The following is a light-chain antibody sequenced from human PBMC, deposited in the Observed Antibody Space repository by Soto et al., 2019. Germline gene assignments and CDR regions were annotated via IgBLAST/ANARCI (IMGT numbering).Light chain of an antibody. Sequence: QSALTQPASVSGSPGQSITISCTGTRSDVGGYNSVSWYQHHPGKVPKLMIYDVSTRPSGISYRVSGSKSGNTASLTISGLQAEDEAEYYCSSYTNSATLIFGGGTKLTVL. J-gene: IGLJ2*01. V-gene: IGLV2-14*03. CDR1: RSDVGGYNS. CDR3: SSYTNSATLI. CDR2: DVS.